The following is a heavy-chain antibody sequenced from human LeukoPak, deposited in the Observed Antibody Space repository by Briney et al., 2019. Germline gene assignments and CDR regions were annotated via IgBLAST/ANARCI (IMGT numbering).Heavy chain of an antibody. CDR3: ARAPRGLEFSPGLY. CDR2: INPGGGSK. V-gene: IGHV1-46*01. Sequence: GGSLTVSCKASGYTFTNYYMHWVRQAPGQGLEWMGIINPGGGSKSIVKQFQGRVTMPRATSTSTVYLKVSSLRSEATAVYYCARAPRGLEFSPGLYWGQGTLATAS. J-gene: IGHJ4*02. D-gene: IGHD3-3*01. CDR1: GYTFTNYY.